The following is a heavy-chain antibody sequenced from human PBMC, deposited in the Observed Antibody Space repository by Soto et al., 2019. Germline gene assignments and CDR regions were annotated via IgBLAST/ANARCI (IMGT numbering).Heavy chain of an antibody. D-gene: IGHD3-3*01. CDR3: AAGKRFLEWLNYYGMDV. CDR1: GFTFTSSA. CDR2: IVVGSGNT. V-gene: IGHV1-58*01. Sequence: ASVKVSCKASGFTFTSSAVQWVLQARGQRLEWIGWIVVGSGNTNYAQKFQERVTITRDMSTSTAYMELSSLRSEDTAVYYCAAGKRFLEWLNYYGMDVWGQGTTVTVSS. J-gene: IGHJ6*02.